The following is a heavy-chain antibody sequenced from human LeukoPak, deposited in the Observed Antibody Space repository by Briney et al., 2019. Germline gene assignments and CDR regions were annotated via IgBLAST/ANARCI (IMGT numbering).Heavy chain of an antibody. CDR3: ARGEAPYSNYGY. J-gene: IGHJ4*02. CDR2: INHSGST. Sequence: PSETLSLTCAVYGGSFSGYYLSWIRQPPGKGLEWIGEINHSGSTNYNPSLKSRVTISVDTSKNQFSLKLSSVTAADTAVYYCARGEAPYSNYGYWGQGTLVTVSS. V-gene: IGHV4-34*01. CDR1: GGSFSGYY. D-gene: IGHD4-11*01.